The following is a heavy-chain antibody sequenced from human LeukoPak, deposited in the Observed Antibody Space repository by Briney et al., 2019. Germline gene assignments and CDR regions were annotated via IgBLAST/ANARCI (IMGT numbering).Heavy chain of an antibody. CDR1: GFTFSNYG. V-gene: IGHV3-33*06. CDR2: IWYDGSDK. D-gene: IGHD3-22*01. J-gene: IGHJ4*02. CDR3: AKDGPLRHSSGYRFDY. Sequence: PGRSLRLSCAAFGFTFSNYGMHWVRQAPGKGLEWVAVIWYDGSDKYYVDSVKGRFTISRDNSKNTLYLQMNSLRAEDTAVYYCAKDGPLRHSSGYRFDYWGQGTLVTVSS.